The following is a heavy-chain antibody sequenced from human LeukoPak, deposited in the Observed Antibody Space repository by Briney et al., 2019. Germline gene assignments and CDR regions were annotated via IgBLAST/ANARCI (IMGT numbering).Heavy chain of an antibody. CDR2: IRYDGSNK. D-gene: IGHD6-13*01. CDR3: AKVQTPGTHFFDY. V-gene: IGHV3-30*02. CDR1: GFTFSSYG. Sequence: GGSLRPSCEASGFTFSSYGMHWVRQAPGKGLEWVAFIRYDGSNKYYADSVKGRFTISRDNSKNTLYLQMNSLRAEDTAAYYCAKVQTPGTHFFDYWGQGTLVTVSS. J-gene: IGHJ4*02.